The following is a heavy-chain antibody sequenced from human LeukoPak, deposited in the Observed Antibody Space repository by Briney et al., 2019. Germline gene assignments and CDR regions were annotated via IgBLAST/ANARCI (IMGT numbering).Heavy chain of an antibody. V-gene: IGHV3-7*03. J-gene: IGHJ5*02. Sequence: PSETLSLTCTVSGGSISSSTFYWGWIRQPPGKGLEWVTNIKQDGSEKYYVDSVKGRFTISRDNAKNSLYLEMNSLRAEDTAVYYCARDREGEYWFDPWGQGTLVTVSS. D-gene: IGHD3-16*01. CDR3: ARDREGEYWFDP. CDR2: IKQDGSEK. CDR1: GGSISSST.